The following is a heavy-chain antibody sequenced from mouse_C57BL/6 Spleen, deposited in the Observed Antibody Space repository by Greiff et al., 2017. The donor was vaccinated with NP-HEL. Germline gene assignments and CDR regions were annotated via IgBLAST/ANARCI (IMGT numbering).Heavy chain of an antibody. CDR3: AGSEGIVTFDY. CDR2: INPSSGYT. Sequence: QVQLQQSGAELAKPGASVKLSCKASGYTFTSYWMHWVKQRPGQGLEWIGYINPSSGYTKYNQKFKYKATLTADKSSSTAYMQLSSLTYEDSAVYYGAGSEGIVTFDYWGQGTTLTVSS. CDR1: GYTFTSYW. J-gene: IGHJ2*01. V-gene: IGHV1-7*01. D-gene: IGHD2-5*01.